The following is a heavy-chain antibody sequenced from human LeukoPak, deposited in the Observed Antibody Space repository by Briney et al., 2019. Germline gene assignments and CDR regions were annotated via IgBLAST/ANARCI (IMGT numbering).Heavy chain of an antibody. Sequence: SVRVSCKASGGTFSSYAISWVRQAPGQGLEWMGGIIPIFGTANYAQKFQGRVTITADESTSTAYMELSSLRSEDTAVYYCARGSVGSTTVYYYYMDVWGKGTTVTVSS. CDR1: GGTFSSYA. CDR3: ARGSVGSTTVYYYYMDV. CDR2: IIPIFGTA. D-gene: IGHD2-2*01. J-gene: IGHJ6*03. V-gene: IGHV1-69*13.